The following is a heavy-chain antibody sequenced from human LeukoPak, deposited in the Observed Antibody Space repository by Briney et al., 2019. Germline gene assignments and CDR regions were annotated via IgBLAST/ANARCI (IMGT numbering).Heavy chain of an antibody. J-gene: IGHJ5*02. CDR2: ISYDGSNK. CDR3: ARDYSTIQLETSNWFDP. CDR1: GFTFSSYA. V-gene: IGHV3-30*04. D-gene: IGHD1-1*01. Sequence: PGRPLRLSCAASGFTFSSYAMHWVRQAPGKGLEWVAVISYDGSNKYYADSVKGRFTISRDNSKNTLYLQMNSLRAEDTAVYYCARDYSTIQLETSNWFDPWGQGTLVTVSS.